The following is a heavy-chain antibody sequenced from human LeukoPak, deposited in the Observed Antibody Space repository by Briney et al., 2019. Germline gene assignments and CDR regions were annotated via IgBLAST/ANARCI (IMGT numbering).Heavy chain of an antibody. CDR2: INHSGST. J-gene: IGHJ4*02. CDR1: GWSFSGYY. V-gene: IGHV4-34*01. D-gene: IGHD3-3*02. Sequence: SETLSLTCAVYGWSFSGYYWSWVRQPPGKGLEWVGEINHSGSTNYNPSLKSRVTISVDTSKNQFSLKLSSVTAADTGVYYCAIGLTIFGVAPVDYWLQATLATDSS. CDR3: AIGLTIFGVAPVDY.